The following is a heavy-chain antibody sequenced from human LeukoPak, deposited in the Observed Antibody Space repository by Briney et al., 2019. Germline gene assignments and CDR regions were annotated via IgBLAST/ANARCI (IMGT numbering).Heavy chain of an antibody. D-gene: IGHD3-22*01. CDR2: IYYSGST. CDR1: GASISSYY. Sequence: PSETLSLTCTVSGASISSYYWSCIRQPPGKGPEWIGYIYYSGSTNYNPALKSRVTISEDTSKNQISLKLSSVTAADTAVYYCARVRGYYDSSGYDYWGQGTLVTVSS. CDR3: ARVRGYYDSSGYDY. V-gene: IGHV4-59*01. J-gene: IGHJ4*02.